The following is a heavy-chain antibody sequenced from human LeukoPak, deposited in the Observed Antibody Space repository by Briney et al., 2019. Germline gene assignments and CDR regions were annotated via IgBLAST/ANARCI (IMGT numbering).Heavy chain of an antibody. J-gene: IGHJ4*02. CDR2: FDPEDGET. CDR1: GYTLTELS. CDR3: ATVNRQWLVPMMKFAY. V-gene: IGHV1-24*01. D-gene: IGHD6-19*01. Sequence: ASVKVSCKVSGYTLTELSMHWVRQAPGKGLEWMGGFDPEDGETIYAQKFQGRVTMTEDTSTDTAYMELSSLRSEDTAVYYCATVNRQWLVPMMKFAYWGQGTLVTVSS.